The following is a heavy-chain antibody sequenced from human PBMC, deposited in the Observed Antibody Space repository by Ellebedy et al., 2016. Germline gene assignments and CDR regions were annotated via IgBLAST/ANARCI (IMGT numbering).Heavy chain of an antibody. V-gene: IGHV4-39*01. J-gene: IGHJ4*02. CDR3: ARCWGSYRPLDY. Sequence: SETLSLTCTVSGGSIGSSNYSWGWIRQPPGKGLEWIGSIYYSGSTYYNPSLKSRVTISVDTSKNQFSLKLSPVTAADTAVYYCARCWGSYRPLDYWGQGTLVTVSS. CDR2: IYYSGST. D-gene: IGHD3-16*02. CDR1: GGSIGSSNYS.